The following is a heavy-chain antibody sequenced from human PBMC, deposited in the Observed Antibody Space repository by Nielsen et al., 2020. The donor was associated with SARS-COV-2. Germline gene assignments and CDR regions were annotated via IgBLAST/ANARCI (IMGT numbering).Heavy chain of an antibody. CDR3: AMTVLGHPHGMDV. CDR1: GFTVSSNY. D-gene: IGHD2-21*02. CDR2: LLYDGSNK. Sequence: GGSLSLSCAASGFTVSSNYITLARQAPGKGLEWVAVLLYDGSNKYYADSVKGRFTISRDNSKNTLYLQMNSLRAEDTAVYYCAMTVLGHPHGMDVWGQGTTVTVSS. J-gene: IGHJ6*02. V-gene: IGHV3-30-3*01.